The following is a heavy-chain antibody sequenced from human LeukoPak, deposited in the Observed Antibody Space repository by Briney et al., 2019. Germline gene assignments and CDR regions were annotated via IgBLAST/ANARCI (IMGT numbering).Heavy chain of an antibody. CDR1: GGSFSGYY. V-gene: IGHV4-34*01. CDR3: ARHVQSRGWLRREADY. D-gene: IGHD6-19*01. J-gene: IGHJ4*02. Sequence: PSETLSLTCAVYGGSFSGYYWSWIRQPPGKGLEWIGEINHSGSTNYNPSLKSRVTISVDTSKNQFSLKLSSVTAADTAVYYCARHVQSRGWLRREADYWGQGTLVTVSS. CDR2: INHSGST.